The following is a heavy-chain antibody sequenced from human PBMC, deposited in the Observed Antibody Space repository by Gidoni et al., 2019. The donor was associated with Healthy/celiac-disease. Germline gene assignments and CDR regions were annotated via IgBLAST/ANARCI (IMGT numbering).Heavy chain of an antibody. J-gene: IGHJ4*02. V-gene: IGHV1-46*04. Sequence: QVQLVQSGAAVKKPGESVKVFCKASGYTFTSYYMHWVRQAPGQGLEWMGIINPSGGSTSYAQKLQGRVTVTRDTSTSTVYMELSSLRSEYTAVYYCASGAKTAQSGDFDYWGQGTLVTVSS. CDR1: GYTFTSYY. D-gene: IGHD2-21*01. CDR3: ASGAKTAQSGDFDY. CDR2: INPSGGST.